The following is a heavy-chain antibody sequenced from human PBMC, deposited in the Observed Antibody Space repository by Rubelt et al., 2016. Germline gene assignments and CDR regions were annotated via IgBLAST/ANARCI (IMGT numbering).Heavy chain of an antibody. CDR1: GGSISSYY. CDR3: ARKNNRARFGETNNWFDP. J-gene: IGHJ5*02. V-gene: IGHV4-59*05. Sequence: QVQLQESGPGLVKPSGTLSLTCTVSGGSISSYYWSWIRQPPGKGLEWIGSIDYSGSTYYNPSLKSRVTISVDTSKNQFSLRLGAVTAADTAVYYCARKNNRARFGETNNWFDPWGQGALVTVSS. D-gene: IGHD3-10*01. CDR2: IDYSGST.